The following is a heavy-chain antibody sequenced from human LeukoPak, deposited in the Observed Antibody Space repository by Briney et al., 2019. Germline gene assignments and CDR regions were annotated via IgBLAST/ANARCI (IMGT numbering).Heavy chain of an antibody. D-gene: IGHD6-19*01. CDR2: IWYDGSNK. CDR3: AKEYSSGWYGYYYYYMDV. CDR1: GFTLSSYG. Sequence: GRSLRLSCAASGFTLSSYGMHWVRPAPRKGLERVAVIWYDGSNKYYADPVKGRFTISRDNSKNTLYLQMNSLRAEDTAVYYCAKEYSSGWYGYYYYYMDVWGKGTTVTVSS. V-gene: IGHV3-33*06. J-gene: IGHJ6*03.